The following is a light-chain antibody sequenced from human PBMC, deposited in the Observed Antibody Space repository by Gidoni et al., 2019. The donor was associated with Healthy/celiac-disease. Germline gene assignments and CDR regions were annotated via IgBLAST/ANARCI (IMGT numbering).Light chain of an antibody. CDR1: QIISSY. J-gene: IGKJ1*01. CDR2: AAS. V-gene: IGKV1-39*01. Sequence: DIQLTQSPSSLSASVGDRVTITCRASQIISSYLNWYQQKPGKAPKLLIYAASSLQSGVPSRFSGSGYGTDFTLTISSLQPEDFATYYCQQSYSTPQTFGQGTKVEIK. CDR3: QQSYSTPQT.